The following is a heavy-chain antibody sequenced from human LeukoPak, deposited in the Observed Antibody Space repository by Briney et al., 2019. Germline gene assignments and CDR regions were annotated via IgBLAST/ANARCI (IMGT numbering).Heavy chain of an antibody. V-gene: IGHV4-59*01. CDR3: ARVVVVVVPAGTYYYYYYYMDV. Sequence: TASETLSLTCTVSGGSISSYYLSWIRQPPGKGLEWIGYIYYSGSTNYNPSLKSRVTISVDTSKNQFSLKLSSVTAADTAVYYCARVVVVVVPAGTYYYYYYYMDVWGKGTTVTVSS. D-gene: IGHD2-2*01. CDR2: IYYSGST. J-gene: IGHJ6*03. CDR1: GGSISSYY.